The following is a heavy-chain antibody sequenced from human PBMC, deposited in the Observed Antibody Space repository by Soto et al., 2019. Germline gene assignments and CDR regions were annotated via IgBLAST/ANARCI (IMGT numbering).Heavy chain of an antibody. V-gene: IGHV3-30*18. CDR1: GFTFSSYG. CDR2: ISYDGSNK. CDR3: AKDSDYYDSSGYSPVI. Sequence: GGSLRLSCAASGFTFSSYGMHWVRQAPGKGLEWVAVISYDGSNKYYADSVKGRFTISRDNSKNTLYLQMNSLRAEDTAVYYCAKDSDYYDSSGYSPVIWGQGTLVTVSS. J-gene: IGHJ4*02. D-gene: IGHD3-22*01.